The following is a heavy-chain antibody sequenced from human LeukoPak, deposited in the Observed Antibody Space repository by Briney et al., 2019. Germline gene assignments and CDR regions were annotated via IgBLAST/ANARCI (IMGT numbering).Heavy chain of an antibody. D-gene: IGHD2-21*02. CDR3: ARARLAYCGGDCYLPVDY. J-gene: IGHJ4*02. Sequence: PGGSLRLSCAASGFTFSSYNMNWVRQAPGKGLEWVSSISGSSSYIYYADSVKGRFTISRDNAKNSLYLQMNSLRAEDTAVYYCARARLAYCGGDCYLPVDYWGQGTLVTVSS. CDR1: GFTFSSYN. CDR2: ISGSSSYI. V-gene: IGHV3-21*01.